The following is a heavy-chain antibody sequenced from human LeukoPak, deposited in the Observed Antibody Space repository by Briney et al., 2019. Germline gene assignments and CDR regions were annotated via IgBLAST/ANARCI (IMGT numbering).Heavy chain of an antibody. J-gene: IGHJ4*02. V-gene: IGHV4-34*01. CDR3: ARLPWRVVVPAAPRYYFDY. CDR1: GGSFSGYY. Sequence: PSETLSLACAVYGGSFSGYYWSWIRQPPGKGLEWIGEINHSGSTNYNPSLKSRVTISVDTSKNQFSLKLSSVTAADTAVYYCARLPWRVVVPAAPRYYFDYWGQGTLVTVSS. D-gene: IGHD2-2*01. CDR2: INHSGST.